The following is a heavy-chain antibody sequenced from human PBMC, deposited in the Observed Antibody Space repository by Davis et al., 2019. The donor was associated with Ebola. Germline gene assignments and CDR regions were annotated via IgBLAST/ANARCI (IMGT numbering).Heavy chain of an antibody. CDR1: GGSISGYY. Sequence: SETLSLTCTVSGGSISGYYWSWIRQPPGKGLEWIGYIYYTGSTKYNPPLKSRVTISLDTSKNRFSLNLSSVTAADTAVYYCARLEIAAPGTGGAFDIWGQGTMVTVSS. J-gene: IGHJ3*02. CDR3: ARLEIAAPGTGGAFDI. V-gene: IGHV4-59*01. D-gene: IGHD6-13*01. CDR2: IYYTGST.